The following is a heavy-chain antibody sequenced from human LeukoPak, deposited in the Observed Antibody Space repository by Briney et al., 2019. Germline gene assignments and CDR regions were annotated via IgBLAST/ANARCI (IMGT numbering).Heavy chain of an antibody. J-gene: IGHJ4*02. V-gene: IGHV3-23*01. D-gene: IGHD2-21*02. CDR1: GFTFSNYA. CDR3: TKPYCGGDCYSGPGYYFDY. Sequence: LPGGSLRLSCAASGFTFSNYAMNWVRQAPGKGLEWVSTINTGASAYYADSVKGRFTISRDNSKNTLYLQMNSLRAEDTAVYYCTKPYCGGDCYSGPGYYFDYWGQGALVTVSS. CDR2: INTGASA.